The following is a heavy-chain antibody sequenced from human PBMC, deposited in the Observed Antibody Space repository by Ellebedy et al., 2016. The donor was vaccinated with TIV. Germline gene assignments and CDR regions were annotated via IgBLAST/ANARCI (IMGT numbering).Heavy chain of an antibody. CDR3: ARYNDFLAGSPMYYFDY. CDR1: GYSFLSNG. D-gene: IGHD3-9*01. J-gene: IGHJ4*02. V-gene: IGHV1-18*01. CDR2: INAHTGNT. Sequence: AASVTVSCKASGYSFLSNGITWARQAPGQGLEWMGWINAHTGNTNYAQTFQGRFTMTRDTPTATAYMELTSLRSDDTAVYYCARYNDFLAGSPMYYFDYWGQGTLVIVSP.